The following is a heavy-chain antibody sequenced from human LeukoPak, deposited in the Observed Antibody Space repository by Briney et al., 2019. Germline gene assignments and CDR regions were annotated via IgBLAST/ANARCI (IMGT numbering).Heavy chain of an antibody. J-gene: IGHJ4*02. CDR2: IYYSGST. CDR3: ARDKHGVFDY. CDR1: GGSISSYY. Sequence: SETLSLTCTVSGGSISSYYWSWIRQPPGKGLEWIGYIYYSGSTNYNPSLKSRVTISVDTSKNQFSLKLSSVTAADTAMYYCARDKHGVFDYWGQGTLVTVSS. V-gene: IGHV4-59*01. D-gene: IGHD2-21*01.